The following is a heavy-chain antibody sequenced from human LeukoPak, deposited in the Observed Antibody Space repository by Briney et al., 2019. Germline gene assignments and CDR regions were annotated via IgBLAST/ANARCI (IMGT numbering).Heavy chain of an antibody. CDR1: GGSISSGDYY. CDR2: IYYSGST. D-gene: IGHD2-2*02. V-gene: IGHV4-30-4*01. Sequence: SETLSLTCTVSGGSISSGDYYWSWIRQPPGKGLEWIGYIYYSGSTYYNPSLKSRVTISVDTSKNQFSLKLSSVTAADTAVYYCARGGGYCSSTSCYTGWFDPWGQGTLVTVSS. J-gene: IGHJ5*02. CDR3: ARGGGYCSSTSCYTGWFDP.